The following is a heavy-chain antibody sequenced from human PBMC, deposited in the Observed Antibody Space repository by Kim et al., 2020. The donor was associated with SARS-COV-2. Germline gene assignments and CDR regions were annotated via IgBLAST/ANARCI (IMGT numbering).Heavy chain of an antibody. CDR1: GFTFSSYV. V-gene: IGHV3-33*01. CDR3: AREDILTGYYPPYERVAALDY. Sequence: GGSLRLSCAASGFTFSSYVMHWVRQAPGKGLEWVAVIWFDGTNKYYADSVKGRFTISRDNSKNTLYLQMNSLRAEDTAVYYCAREDILTGYYPPYERVAALDYWGQGTLVTVSS. CDR2: IWFDGTNK. J-gene: IGHJ4*02. D-gene: IGHD3-9*01.